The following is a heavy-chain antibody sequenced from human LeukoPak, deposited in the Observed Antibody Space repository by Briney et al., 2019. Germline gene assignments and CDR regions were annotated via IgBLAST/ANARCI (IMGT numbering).Heavy chain of an antibody. J-gene: IGHJ3*02. CDR3: ARAPRGAFDI. D-gene: IGHD3-10*01. CDR2: IYHSGST. CDR1: GGSISSGGYY. V-gene: IGHV4-31*03. Sequence: PSETLSLTCTVSGGSISSGGYYWSWIRQHPGKGLEWIGYIYHSGSTYNNPSLNSRLSMSVDTSKNQFSLKLSSVTAADTAVYYCARAPRGAFDIWGQGTMVTVSS.